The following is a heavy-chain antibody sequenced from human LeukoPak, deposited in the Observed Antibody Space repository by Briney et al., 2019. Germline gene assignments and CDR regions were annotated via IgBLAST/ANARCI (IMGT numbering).Heavy chain of an antibody. CDR1: GFTSSSYW. CDR3: AVAGTEGFDY. Sequence: GGSLRLSYAASGFTSSSYWMHWVRQAPGKGLVWVSRINSDGSSTSYADSVKGRFTISRDNAKNTLYLQMNSLRAEDTAVYYCAVAGTEGFDYWGQGTLVTVSS. V-gene: IGHV3-74*01. J-gene: IGHJ4*02. CDR2: INSDGSST. D-gene: IGHD6-19*01.